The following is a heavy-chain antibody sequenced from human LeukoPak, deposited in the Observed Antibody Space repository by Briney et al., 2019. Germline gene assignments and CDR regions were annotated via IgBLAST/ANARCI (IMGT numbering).Heavy chain of an antibody. CDR3: ATDQGVGATNYYYYGMDV. J-gene: IGHJ6*02. D-gene: IGHD1-26*01. CDR1: GYTLTELS. V-gene: IGHV1-24*01. Sequence: ASVTVSCKVSGYTLTELSMHWVRQAPGKGLEWMGGFDPEDGETIYAQKFQGRVTMTEDTSTDTAYMELSSLRSEDTAVYYCATDQGVGATNYYYYGMDVWGQGTTVTVSS. CDR2: FDPEDGET.